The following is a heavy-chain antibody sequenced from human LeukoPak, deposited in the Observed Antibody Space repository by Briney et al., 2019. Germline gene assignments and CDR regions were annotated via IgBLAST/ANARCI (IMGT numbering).Heavy chain of an antibody. CDR1: GGSTSSGDYY. CDR2: IYYSGRT. V-gene: IGHV4-30-4*01. Sequence: SETLSLTCTVSGGSTSSGDYYWSWVRQPPGKGLEWIGYIYYSGRTYYNPSLKSRVTISVDTSKNQFSLKLSAVTAADTAVYYCTRGGLGTVTTPIPYWGQGTLVTVSS. D-gene: IGHD4-17*01. J-gene: IGHJ4*02. CDR3: TRGGLGTVTTPIPY.